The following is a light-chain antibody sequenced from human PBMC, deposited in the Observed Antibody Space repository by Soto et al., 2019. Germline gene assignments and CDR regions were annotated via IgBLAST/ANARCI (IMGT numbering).Light chain of an antibody. CDR3: QHYNSYSEA. Sequence: DVQMTQTPSSLSASVWDRVILTCRASQSIGNWLAWYQQKPGKAPKLLIYKASTLKSGVPSRFSGSGSGTEFTLTISSLQPDDFATYYCQHYNSYSEAFGPGTKVDIK. CDR1: QSIGNW. V-gene: IGKV1-5*03. CDR2: KAS. J-gene: IGKJ1*01.